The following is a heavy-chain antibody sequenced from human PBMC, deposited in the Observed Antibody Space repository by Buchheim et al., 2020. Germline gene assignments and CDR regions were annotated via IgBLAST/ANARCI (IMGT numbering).Heavy chain of an antibody. J-gene: IGHJ6*02. V-gene: IGHV3-33*01. D-gene: IGHD3-10*01. CDR2: IWYDGSNK. CDR1: GFTFSSYG. CDR3: ARDRGITMVRGVSGGMGV. Sequence: QVQLVESGGGVVQPGRSLRLSCAASGFTFSSYGMHWVRQAPGKGLEWVAVIWYDGSNKYYADSVKGRFTIPRDNSKNTLYLQMNSLRAEDTAVYYWARDRGITMVRGVSGGMGVWGQGAT.